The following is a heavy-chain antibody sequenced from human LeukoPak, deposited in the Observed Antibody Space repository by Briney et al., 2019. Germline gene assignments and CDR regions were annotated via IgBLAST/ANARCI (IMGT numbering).Heavy chain of an antibody. J-gene: IGHJ6*03. CDR3: ARKVATIRRYYYYYYMDV. D-gene: IGHD5-12*01. V-gene: IGHV4-34*01. CDR2: INRSGST. Sequence: SETLSLTCAVYGGSFSGYYWSWIRQPPGKGLEWIGEINRSGSTNYNPSLKSRVTISVDTSKNQFSLKLSSVTAADTAVYYCARKVATIRRYYYYYYMDVWGKGTTVTVSS. CDR1: GGSFSGYY.